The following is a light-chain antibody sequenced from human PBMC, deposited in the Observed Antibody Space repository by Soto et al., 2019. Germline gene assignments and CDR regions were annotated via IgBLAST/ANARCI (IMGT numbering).Light chain of an antibody. CDR3: QTWGTGNWV. CDR2: LNSDGSH. CDR1: SGHSSYA. J-gene: IGLJ3*02. V-gene: IGLV4-69*01. Sequence: QPVLTQSPSASASLGASVKLTCTLSSGHSSYAIAWHQQQPEKGHRYLMKLNSDGSHSKGDGLPDRFSGSSSGAERYLTIAVLQSEDEADYYCQTWGTGNWVFGGGTKLTVL.